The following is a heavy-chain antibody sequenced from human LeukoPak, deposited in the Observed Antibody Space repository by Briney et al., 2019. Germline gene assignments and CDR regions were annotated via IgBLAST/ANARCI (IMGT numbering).Heavy chain of an antibody. Sequence: PSETLSLTCTVSGASMNNYYWNWIRQPAGKRPEWIGRIYTSGSTTYTPSLKSRVSMSVDTSRNQFSLKVNSVTAADTAVYYCARPPLHCSGGSCYFFDYWGQGTLVTVSS. V-gene: IGHV4-4*07. CDR3: ARPPLHCSGGSCYFFDY. CDR2: IYTSGST. CDR1: GASMNNYY. J-gene: IGHJ4*02. D-gene: IGHD2-15*01.